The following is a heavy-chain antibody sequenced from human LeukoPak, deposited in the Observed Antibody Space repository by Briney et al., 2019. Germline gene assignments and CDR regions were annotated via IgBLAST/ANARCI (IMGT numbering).Heavy chain of an antibody. CDR1: GDSISSARNY. J-gene: IGHJ4*02. Sequence: SETLSLTCSVSGDSISSARNYWGWIRQSPGKGLEWLASVYSSGSTHSNPSLTSQVSISIDMSKNQFSLKLYSVTASDAAIYYCARHLSGTAMAHYFDFWGQGTLVTVSS. CDR3: ARHLSGTAMAHYFDF. V-gene: IGHV4-39*01. D-gene: IGHD5-18*01. CDR2: VYSSGST.